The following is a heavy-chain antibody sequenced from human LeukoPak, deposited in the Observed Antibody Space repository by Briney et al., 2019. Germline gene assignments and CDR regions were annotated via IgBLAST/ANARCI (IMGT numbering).Heavy chain of an antibody. J-gene: IGHJ4*02. D-gene: IGHD3-9*01. CDR1: GYTFTDYY. V-gene: IGHV1-2*02. CDR3: ARDLDILTGYYQPGGY. CDR2: INPNSGGT. Sequence: GASVKVSCKASGYTFTDYYIHWVRQAPGQGLEWMGWINPNSGGTNYAQKFQGRVTMTRDTSISTDYLNLTRLRSDDTAVYYCARDLDILTGYYQPGGYWGQGTLVTVSS.